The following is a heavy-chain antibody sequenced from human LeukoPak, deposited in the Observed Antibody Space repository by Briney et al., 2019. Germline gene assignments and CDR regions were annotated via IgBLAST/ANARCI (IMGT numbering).Heavy chain of an antibody. Sequence: SETLSLTCAVSDDSFSSHYWTWIRQPPGKGLEWIGYISYIGSTNYNPSLKSRVTISIDTSRNRFSLGLSSVTAADTAVYYCARDLVTVTKGFDIWGQGTMVSVSS. CDR1: DDSFSSHY. CDR3: ARDLVTVTKGFDI. CDR2: ISYIGST. D-gene: IGHD4-17*01. V-gene: IGHV4-59*11. J-gene: IGHJ3*02.